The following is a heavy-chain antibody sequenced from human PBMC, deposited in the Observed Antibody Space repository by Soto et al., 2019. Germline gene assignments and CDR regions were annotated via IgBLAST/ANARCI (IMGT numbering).Heavy chain of an antibody. D-gene: IGHD2-2*01. J-gene: IGHJ5*02. V-gene: IGHV4-39*02. CDR3: AREGAGYCSSTSCYGYSSSSVRDNWFDP. CDR1: GGSISSSSYY. Sequence: SETLSLTCTVSGGSISSSSYYWGWIRRPPGKGLEWIGSIYYSGSTYYNPSLKSRVTISVDTSKNQFSLKLSSVTAADTAVYYCAREGAGYCSSTSCYGYSSSSVRDNWFDPWGQGTLVTVSS. CDR2: IYYSGST.